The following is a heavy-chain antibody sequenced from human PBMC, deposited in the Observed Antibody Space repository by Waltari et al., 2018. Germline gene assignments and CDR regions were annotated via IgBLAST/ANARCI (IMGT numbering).Heavy chain of an antibody. D-gene: IGHD3-3*01. CDR1: GGTFSSYA. CDR3: ARLAWGGYSYYFDY. J-gene: IGHJ4*02. V-gene: IGHV1-2*06. Sequence: QVQLVQSGAEVKKPGSSVKVSCKASGGTFSSYAISWVRQAPGQGLEWMGRINPNSGGTNYAQKFQGRVTMTRDTSISTAYMELSRLRSDDTAVYYCARLAWGGYSYYFDYWGQGTLVTVSS. CDR2: INPNSGGT.